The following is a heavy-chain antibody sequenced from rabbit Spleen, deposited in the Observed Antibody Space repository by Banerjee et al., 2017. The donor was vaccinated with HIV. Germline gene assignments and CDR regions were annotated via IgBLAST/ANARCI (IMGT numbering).Heavy chain of an antibody. Sequence: QEQLVESGGGLVQPGGSLKLSCKASGFDFSTYSMSWVRQAPGKGLEWIGCIYTGSGVTAYARWAKGRFTVSKTSSTTVTLQVTSLTAADTASYFCARDLTGVIGWNFGWWGPGTLVTVS. CDR1: GFDFSTYS. CDR3: ARDLTGVIGWNFGW. V-gene: IGHV1S45*01. CDR2: IYTGSGVT. D-gene: IGHD4-1*01. J-gene: IGHJ6*01.